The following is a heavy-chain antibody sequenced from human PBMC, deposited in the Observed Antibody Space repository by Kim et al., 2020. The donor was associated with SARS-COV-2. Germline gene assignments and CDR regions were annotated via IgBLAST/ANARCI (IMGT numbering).Heavy chain of an antibody. CDR3: TTDPHLLTYYYDSSKSGKYYYGMDV. J-gene: IGHJ6*02. V-gene: IGHV3-15*01. CDR2: IKSKTDGGTT. CDR1: GFTFSNAW. D-gene: IGHD3-22*01. Sequence: GGSLRLSCAASGFTFSNAWMSWVRQAPGKGLEWVGRIKSKTDGGTTDYAAPVKGRFTISRDDSKNTLYLQMNSLKTEDTAVYYCTTDPHLLTYYYDSSKSGKYYYGMDVWGQGTTVTVSS.